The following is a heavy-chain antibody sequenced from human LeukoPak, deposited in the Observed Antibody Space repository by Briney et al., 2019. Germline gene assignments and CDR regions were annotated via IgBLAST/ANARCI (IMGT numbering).Heavy chain of an antibody. Sequence: ASVKVSCKASQYTFTDYAVHWVRQAPGQRLEWMGWIDAGNGKTKYSQSFQGRVTMTRDTSTSTVYMELSSLRSEDTAVYYCARWEVVPAAHTSQYNWNWVDVWGQGTTVTVSS. V-gene: IGHV1-3*01. CDR3: ARWEVVPAAHTSQYNWNWVDV. CDR1: QYTFTDYA. J-gene: IGHJ6*02. D-gene: IGHD1-7*01. CDR2: IDAGNGKT.